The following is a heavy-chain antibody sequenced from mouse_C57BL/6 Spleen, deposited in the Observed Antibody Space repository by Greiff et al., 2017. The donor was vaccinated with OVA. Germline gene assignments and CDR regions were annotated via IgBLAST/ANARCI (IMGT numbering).Heavy chain of an antibody. J-gene: IGHJ4*01. V-gene: IGHV1-50*01. CDR2: IDPSDSST. CDR1: GYTFTSYW. CDR3: AKEAMDY. Sequence: LQQPGAELVKPGASVKLSCKASGYTFTSYWMQWVKQRPGQGLEWIGEIDPSDSSTNYNQKFKGKATLTVDTSPSTAYMQLSSLTSMDYAVNYCAKEAMDYWGQGTSVTVSS.